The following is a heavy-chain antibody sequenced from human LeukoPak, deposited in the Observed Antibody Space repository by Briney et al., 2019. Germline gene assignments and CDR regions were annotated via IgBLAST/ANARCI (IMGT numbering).Heavy chain of an antibody. CDR3: ARSFQGYCSGGSCYPPFAP. V-gene: IGHV5-10-1*01. D-gene: IGHD2-15*01. CDR1: GYSFTSYW. Sequence: GESLKISCKGSGYSFTSYWISWVRQMPGKGLEWMGRIYPSDSYTNYSPSFQGHVTISADKSISTAYLQWSSLKASDTAMYYCARSFQGYCSGGSCYPPFAPWGQGTLVTVSS. J-gene: IGHJ5*02. CDR2: IYPSDSYT.